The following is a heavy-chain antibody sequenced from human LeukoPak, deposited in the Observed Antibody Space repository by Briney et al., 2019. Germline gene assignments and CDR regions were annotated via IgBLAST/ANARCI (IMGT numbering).Heavy chain of an antibody. V-gene: IGHV1-2*02. CDR3: ARVSSGYNWFDP. D-gene: IGHD6-6*01. CDR2: INPNSGGT. J-gene: IGHJ5*02. CDR1: GYTFTGYY. Sequence: ASVKVSCKASGYTFTGYYMHWVRQAPGQGLEWMGWINPNSGGTNYAQKFQDRVTMTRDTSISTAYMELSRLRSDDTAVYYCARVSSGYNWFDPWGQGTLVTVSS.